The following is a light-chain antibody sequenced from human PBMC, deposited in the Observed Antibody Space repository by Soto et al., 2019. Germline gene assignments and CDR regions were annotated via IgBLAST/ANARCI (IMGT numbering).Light chain of an antibody. V-gene: IGLV2-14*01. Sequence: QSVLTQPASVSGSPGQSITISCSGTTTDVGGYNYISWYQQHPGKAPKLLIYGDTDRPSGVSSRFAGSKSGNAASLTISGLQAEDEGDYYCSSYASSYTWIFGGGTKVTV. CDR3: SSYASSYTWI. CDR1: TTDVGGYNY. CDR2: GDT. J-gene: IGLJ3*02.